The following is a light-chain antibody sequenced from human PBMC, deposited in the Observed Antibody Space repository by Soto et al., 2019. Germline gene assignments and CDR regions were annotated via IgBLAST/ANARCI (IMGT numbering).Light chain of an antibody. V-gene: IGKV1-9*01. Sequence: IQFTQSPSSLSASVGDRVTITCRASQGISSYLAWYQQKPGKAPKLLIYAASTLQSGVPSRFSGSGSGTDFTLTISSLQPEDFATYYCQQLNSYPHTFGQGTKVDIK. J-gene: IGKJ1*01. CDR2: AAS. CDR3: QQLNSYPHT. CDR1: QGISSY.